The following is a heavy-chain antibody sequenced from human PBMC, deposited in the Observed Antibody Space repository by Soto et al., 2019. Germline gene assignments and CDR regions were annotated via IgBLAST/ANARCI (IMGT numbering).Heavy chain of an antibody. V-gene: IGHV1-3*01. J-gene: IGHJ6*02. CDR3: AGSQGARGYSRYDYFFYYYGMDV. CDR2: INAGNGNT. D-gene: IGHD5-12*01. CDR1: GYTFTSYA. Sequence: QVQLVQSGAEVKKPGASVKVSCKASGYTFTSYAMHWVRQAPGQRLEWMGWINAGNGNTKYSQTLQGRVTITRDTSASTAYMELSSQRSEDTAVYYCAGSQGARGYSRYDYFFYYYGMDVWGQGTTVTVSS.